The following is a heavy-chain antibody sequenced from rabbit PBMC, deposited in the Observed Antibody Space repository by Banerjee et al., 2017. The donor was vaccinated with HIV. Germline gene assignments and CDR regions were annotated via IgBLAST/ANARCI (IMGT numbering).Heavy chain of an antibody. CDR2: IYPHGGSA. Sequence: PAKPLEWIAYIYPHGGSADYASWVNGRFTISSDNAQNTVNLQMNSLTAADTATYFCARDRDPSDYKLWGPGTLVTVS. D-gene: IGHD2-1*01. J-gene: IGHJ4*01. CDR3: ARDRDPSDYKL. V-gene: IGHV1S7*01.